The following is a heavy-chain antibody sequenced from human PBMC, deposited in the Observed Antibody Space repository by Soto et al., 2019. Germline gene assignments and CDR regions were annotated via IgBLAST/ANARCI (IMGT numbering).Heavy chain of an antibody. CDR2: INHDGSKT. J-gene: IGHJ4*02. CDR3: VREPWGFSGTWYDY. D-gene: IGHD6-13*01. V-gene: IGHV3-74*01. CDR1: KFSFSSYW. Sequence: PGGSLRLSCAASKFSFSSYWMHWVRQVPGKRPAWVSRINHDGSKTEYADSVKGRFTISRDNTNNTLYLQMNSLRVEDTAMYYCVREPWGFSGTWYDYWGQVTLVTVSS.